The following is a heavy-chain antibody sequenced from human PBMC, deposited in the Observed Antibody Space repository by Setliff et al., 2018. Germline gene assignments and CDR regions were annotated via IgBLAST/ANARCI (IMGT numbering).Heavy chain of an antibody. J-gene: IGHJ4*02. V-gene: IGHV1-46*01. Sequence: ASVKVSCKASGYTFINYYMHWVRQAPGQGLEWMGTINPSGGRTTYAQKFQGRVTMSRDTSTSTVYMELTSLRSEDTAAYYCAREAGHYYESSAVGPYWGQGTLVTVSS. D-gene: IGHD3-22*01. CDR3: AREAGHYYESSAVGPY. CDR2: INPSGGRT. CDR1: GYTFINYY.